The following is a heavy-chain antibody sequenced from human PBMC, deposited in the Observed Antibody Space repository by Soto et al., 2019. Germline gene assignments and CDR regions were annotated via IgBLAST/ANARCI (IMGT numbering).Heavy chain of an antibody. D-gene: IGHD3-10*01. J-gene: IGHJ6*02. Sequence: PSETLSLTCTVSSVSISSYGYYWGWIRQPPGKGLEWIGIISYSGSTYYSPSLKSRVTISADTSKNQFSLRLSSVTAADTAVYYCARVSGIYYYGMDVWGQGTTVTVSS. CDR3: ARVSGIYYYGMDV. V-gene: IGHV4-39*01. CDR1: SVSISSYGYY. CDR2: ISYSGST.